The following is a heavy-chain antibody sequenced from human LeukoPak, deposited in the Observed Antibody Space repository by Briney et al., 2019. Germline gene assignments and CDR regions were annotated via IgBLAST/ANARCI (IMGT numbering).Heavy chain of an antibody. CDR2: TYPGHSDT. CDR1: GYSFTNYW. CDR3: ARHGGYYDFWSGRLYFDL. V-gene: IGHV5-51*01. D-gene: IGHD3-3*01. Sequence: GESLKISCKGSGYSFTNYWIGWVRQMPGKGLEWMGITYPGHSDTRYSPSFQGQVTISADESITTAYLQWSSLKASDTAVYYCARHGGYYDFWSGRLYFDLWGRGTLITVSS. J-gene: IGHJ2*01.